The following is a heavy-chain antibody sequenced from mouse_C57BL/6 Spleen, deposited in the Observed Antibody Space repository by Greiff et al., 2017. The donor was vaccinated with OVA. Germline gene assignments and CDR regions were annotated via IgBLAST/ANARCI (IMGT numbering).Heavy chain of an antibody. V-gene: IGHV1-18*01. D-gene: IGHD1-1*01. J-gene: IGHJ2*01. CDR3: ARRGYYGSSRLDY. CDR2: INPNNGGT. CDR1: GYTFTDYN. Sequence: VQLQQSGPELVKPGASVKIPCKASGYTFTDYNMDWVKQSHGKSLEWIGDINPNNGGTIYNQKFKGKATLTVDKSSSTAYMELRSLTSKDTAVYYYARRGYYGSSRLDYWGQGTTLTVSS.